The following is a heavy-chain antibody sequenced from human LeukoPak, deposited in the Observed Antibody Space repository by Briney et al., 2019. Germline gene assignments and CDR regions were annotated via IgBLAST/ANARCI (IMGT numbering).Heavy chain of an antibody. CDR2: INLNSGAT. J-gene: IGHJ4*02. V-gene: IGHV1-2*06. Sequence: ASVKVSCKASGFTFTDYYIHWVRQAPGQGLEWMGRINLNSGATNCAQKSQDKVTMTRDTSITTAYMELRSLTSDDTAIYYCARIYGWTTSGTYELTDYWGQGTLVTVSS. D-gene: IGHD1-26*01. CDR3: ARIYGWTTSGTYELTDY. CDR1: GFTFTDYY.